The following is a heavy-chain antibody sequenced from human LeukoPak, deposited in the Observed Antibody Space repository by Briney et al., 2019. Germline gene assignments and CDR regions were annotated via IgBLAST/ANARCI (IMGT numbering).Heavy chain of an antibody. CDR3: ARAILSGYPDS. V-gene: IGHV4-39*07. D-gene: IGHD3-3*01. Sequence: SETLSLTCTVSGGSIRSNYYWGWIRQPPGKGLEWIGSIYYSGSTYYNPSLKSRVTISVDTSKNQFSLKLSSVTAADTAVYYCARAILSGYPDSWGQGTLVIVFS. CDR1: GGSIRSNYY. J-gene: IGHJ4*02. CDR2: IYYSGST.